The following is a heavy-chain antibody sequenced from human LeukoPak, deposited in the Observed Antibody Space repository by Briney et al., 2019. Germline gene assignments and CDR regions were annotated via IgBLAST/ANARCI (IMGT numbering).Heavy chain of an antibody. J-gene: IGHJ4*02. CDR2: IYQSGSGSS. Sequence: SETLSLTCSVSGGSIISSNYYWGWIRQPPGKGLEWIGSIYQSGSGSSYYNPSPKSRVTIFGDTSKNQFFLRLSSVTAADTAVYYCASTLRFLPYRRFDYWGQGTLVTVPS. V-gene: IGHV4-39*01. CDR1: GGSIISSNYY. CDR3: ASTLRFLPYRRFDY. D-gene: IGHD3-3*01.